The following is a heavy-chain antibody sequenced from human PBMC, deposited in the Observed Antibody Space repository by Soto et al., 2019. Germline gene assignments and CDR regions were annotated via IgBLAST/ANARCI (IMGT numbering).Heavy chain of an antibody. V-gene: IGHV4-30-4*01. J-gene: IGHJ6*02. CDR1: GGSVSSVEYY. CDR2: IYYSGST. D-gene: IGHD2-2*01. CDR3: ARQGRLAGSSRSYQTHSYGMDX. Sequence: SETLSLTFTVSGGSVSSVEYYWSWIRQPPGKGLELIGYIYYSGSTYYNSSLKSRVTISVDTSKNPFSLKLSSVTAADKAVYYCARQGRLAGSSRSYQTHSYGMDXWGQGTTLTVS.